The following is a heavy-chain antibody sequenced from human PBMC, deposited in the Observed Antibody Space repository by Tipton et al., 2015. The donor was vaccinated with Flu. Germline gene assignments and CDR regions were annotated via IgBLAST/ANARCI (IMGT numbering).Heavy chain of an antibody. Sequence: TLSLTCTVSGGSISSSVSYWGWIRQSPGRGLEWIGSVYYSGLAYYKPSLKNRVTISVDTSKNQFSLKLFSVTAADTAVYYCARPGVKDYGGNTHVFDMWGXXTMVTVSS. V-gene: IGHV4-39*01. CDR1: GGSISSSVSY. CDR3: ARPGVKDYGGNTHVFDM. CDR2: VYYSGLA. D-gene: IGHD4-23*01. J-gene: IGHJ3*02.